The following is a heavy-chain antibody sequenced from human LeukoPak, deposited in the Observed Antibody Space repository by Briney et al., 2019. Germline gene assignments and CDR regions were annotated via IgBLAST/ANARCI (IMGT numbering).Heavy chain of an antibody. D-gene: IGHD3-9*01. V-gene: IGHV1-69*04. CDR1: GGTFSSYA. Sequence: SVKVSCKASGGTFSSYAISWVRQAPGQGLEWMGRIIPILGIANYAQKFQGRVTITADKSTSTAYMELSSLRSEDTAVYYCARAHYDILTGYDAGVYYYGMDVWGQGTTVTVSS. CDR3: ARAHYDILTGYDAGVYYYGMDV. CDR2: IIPILGIA. J-gene: IGHJ6*02.